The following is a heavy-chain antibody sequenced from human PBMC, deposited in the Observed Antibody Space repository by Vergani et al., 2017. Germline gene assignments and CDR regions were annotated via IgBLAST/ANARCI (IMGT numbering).Heavy chain of an antibody. CDR1: GFTFSRYS. V-gene: IGHV3-48*01. D-gene: IGHD3-22*01. CDR2: ISGSSSTI. J-gene: IGHJ4*02. CDR3: VESSGYYFPFDY. Sequence: EVQLVESGGGLVQPGGSLSLSCAASGFTFSRYSMNWVRQAPGKGLEWVSYISGSSSTIYYADSEKGRFTISRDNAKNSLYLQMNSLRAEDTAVYYCVESSGYYFPFDYWGQGTLVTVSS.